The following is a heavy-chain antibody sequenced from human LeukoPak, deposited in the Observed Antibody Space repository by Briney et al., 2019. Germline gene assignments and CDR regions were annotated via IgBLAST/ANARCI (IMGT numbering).Heavy chain of an antibody. CDR1: GYTFTGYY. Sequence: ASVKVSCTASGYTFTGYYMHWVRQAPGQGLEWMGRINPNRGGTNYAQKFQGRVTMTRDTSISTAYMELSRLRSDDTAVYYCVYGSGSPYYFDYWGQGTLVTVSS. J-gene: IGHJ4*02. CDR3: VYGSGSPYYFDY. CDR2: INPNRGGT. D-gene: IGHD3-10*01. V-gene: IGHV1-2*06.